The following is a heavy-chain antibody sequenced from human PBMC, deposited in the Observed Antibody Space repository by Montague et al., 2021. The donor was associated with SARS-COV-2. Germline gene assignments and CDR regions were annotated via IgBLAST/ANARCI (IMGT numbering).Heavy chain of an antibody. CDR3: ARYFSSSGHNWFDP. J-gene: IGHJ5*02. CDR1: HLSNARDDF. Sequence: SETLSLTCTVSHLSNARDDFWVWIRQSPGRGLQWIATIHHSGTTXXSPXXXGRVTISVDTSRNQFSLSLRSVTDADTAVYYCARYFSSSGHNWFDPWGQGTQVTVSA. V-gene: IGHV4-38-2*02. CDR2: IHHSGTT. D-gene: IGHD3-10*01.